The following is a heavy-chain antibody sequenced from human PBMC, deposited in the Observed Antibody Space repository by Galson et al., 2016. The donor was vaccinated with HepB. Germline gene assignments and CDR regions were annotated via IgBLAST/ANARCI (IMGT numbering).Heavy chain of an antibody. CDR1: GFTFSSYA. CDR2: ISITVSST. Sequence: SLRLSCAASGFTFSSYAMSWVRQAPGKGLEWVSAISITVSSTYYADSVKGRFTIPRDNSKNTLYLQMNTLRSEDTAVYYCARSKAIRLWFLSWFDSWGQGSLVIVSS. V-gene: IGHV3-23*01. CDR3: ARSKAIRLWFLSWFDS. D-gene: IGHD5-18*01. J-gene: IGHJ5*01.